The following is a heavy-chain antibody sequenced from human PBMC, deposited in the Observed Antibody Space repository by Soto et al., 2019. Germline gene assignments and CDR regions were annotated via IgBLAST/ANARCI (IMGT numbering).Heavy chain of an antibody. V-gene: IGHV4-31*03. CDR3: ARAVGVAAAGPFDY. CDR2: IYYSGST. CDR1: GGSISSGGYY. Sequence: QVQLQESGPGLVKTSHTLSLPCTVSGGSISSGGYYWSWIRQHPGKVLEWNGYIYYSGSTYNNPSLKRRVTMSVETSKNQFSLKLSSVTAADTAVYYCARAVGVAAAGPFDYWGQGTLVTVSS. D-gene: IGHD6-13*01. J-gene: IGHJ4*02.